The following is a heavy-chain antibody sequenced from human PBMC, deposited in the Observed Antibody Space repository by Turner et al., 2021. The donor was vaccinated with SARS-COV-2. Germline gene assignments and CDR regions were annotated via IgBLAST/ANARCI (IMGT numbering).Heavy chain of an antibody. V-gene: IGHV3-30*18. D-gene: IGHD4-17*01. Sequence: QVQLVESGGGVVQPGKSLRLSCAVSGFTFSDFGMHWVRRAPGKGPEWVASISYDGNERYYGDSVKGRITISRDNSRNTLSLQMRSLRAEDTAIYYCSKGRGGYGDNYFDFWGQGTLVSVSS. CDR1: GFTFSDFG. CDR3: SKGRGGYGDNYFDF. CDR2: ISYDGNER. J-gene: IGHJ4*02.